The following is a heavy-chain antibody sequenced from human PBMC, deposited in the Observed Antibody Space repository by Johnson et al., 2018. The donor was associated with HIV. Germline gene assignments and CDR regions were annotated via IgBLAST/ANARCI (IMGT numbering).Heavy chain of an antibody. CDR2: ISYDGSNK. CDR1: GFTFSSYA. J-gene: IGHJ3*02. Sequence: QVQLVESGGGVVQPGRSLRLSCAASGFTFSSYAMHWVRQAPGKGLEWVAVISYDGSNKYYADSVKGRFTISRDNSKNTLYLQMNSLRAEDTAVYYCARRGMEGVTYYDFGSGYSFAFDIWGQGTMVTVSS. D-gene: IGHD3-3*01. CDR3: ARRGMEGVTYYDFGSGYSFAFDI. V-gene: IGHV3-30*04.